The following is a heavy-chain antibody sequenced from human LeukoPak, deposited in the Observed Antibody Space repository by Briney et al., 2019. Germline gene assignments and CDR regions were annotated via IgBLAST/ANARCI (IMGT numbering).Heavy chain of an antibody. Sequence: SVKVSCKASGGTFSSYAISWVRQAPGQGLEWMGRIIPIFGTANYAQKFRGRVTITTDESTSTAYMELSSLRSEDTAVYYCARVRGSSWYRAEGWFDPWGQGTLVTVSS. V-gene: IGHV1-69*05. CDR1: GGTFSSYA. J-gene: IGHJ5*02. CDR3: ARVRGSSWYRAEGWFDP. CDR2: IIPIFGTA. D-gene: IGHD6-13*01.